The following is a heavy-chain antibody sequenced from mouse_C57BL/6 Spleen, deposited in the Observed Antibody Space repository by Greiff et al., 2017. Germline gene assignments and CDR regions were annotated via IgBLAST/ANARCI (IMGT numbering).Heavy chain of an antibody. CDR1: GYTFTSYD. J-gene: IGHJ2*01. Sequence: LVESGPELVKPGASVKLSCKASGYTFTSYDINWVKQRPGKGLEWIGWIYPRDGSNKYNEKFKGKATLTVDTSSSTAYMELHSLTSEDSAVYFCARRSSGYVGDYWGQGTTLTVSS. CDR3: ARRSSGYVGDY. CDR2: IYPRDGSN. V-gene: IGHV1-85*01. D-gene: IGHD3-2*02.